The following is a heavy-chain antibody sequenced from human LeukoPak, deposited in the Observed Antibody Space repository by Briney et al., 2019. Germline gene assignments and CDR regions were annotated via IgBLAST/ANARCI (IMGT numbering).Heavy chain of an antibody. V-gene: IGHV1-24*01. J-gene: IGHJ4*02. D-gene: IGHD3-10*01. CDR2: FDPEDGET. Sequence: ASVKVSCKVSGYTLTELSMHWVRQAPGKGLEWMGGFDPEDGETIYAQEFQGRVTMTEDTSTDTAYMELSSLRSEDTAVYYCATGVRGVITYFDYWGQGTLVTVSS. CDR1: GYTLTELS. CDR3: ATGVRGVITYFDY.